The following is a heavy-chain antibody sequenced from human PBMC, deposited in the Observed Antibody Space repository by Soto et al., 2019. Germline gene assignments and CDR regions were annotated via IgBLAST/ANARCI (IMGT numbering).Heavy chain of an antibody. Sequence: QVQLVQSGAEVKKPGASVKVSCKASGYTFTSYYMHWVRQAPGQGLEWMGIINPSGGSTSYAQKFQGRVTMTRDTSTSTVYMELSSLRSEDTAVYYCARDSHGELFSWYYYGMDVWGQGTTVTVSS. CDR2: INPSGGST. D-gene: IGHD3-10*01. CDR1: GYTFTSYY. V-gene: IGHV1-46*03. J-gene: IGHJ6*02. CDR3: ARDSHGELFSWYYYGMDV.